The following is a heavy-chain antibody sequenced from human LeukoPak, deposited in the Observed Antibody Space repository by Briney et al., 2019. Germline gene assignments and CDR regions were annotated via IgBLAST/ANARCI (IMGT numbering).Heavy chain of an antibody. J-gene: IGHJ5*02. D-gene: IGHD4-17*01. CDR3: ARVISDYGDYGGFDP. V-gene: IGHV1-46*01. CDR2: INPSGGST. Sequence: ASVKVSCKASGYTFTSYYMHWVRQAPGQGLEWMGIINPSGGSTSYAQKFQGRVTMTRDTSTSTVYMELSSLRSEGTAVYYCARVISDYGDYGGFDPWGQGTLVTVSS. CDR1: GYTFTSYY.